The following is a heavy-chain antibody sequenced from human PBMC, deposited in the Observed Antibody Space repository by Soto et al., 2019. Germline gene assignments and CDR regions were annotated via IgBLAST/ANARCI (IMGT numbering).Heavy chain of an antibody. V-gene: IGHV3-53*01. CDR3: ARRDDSETFDI. D-gene: IGHD5-18*01. CDR1: GLSVTANY. Sequence: EVQLVESGGGQIKPGGSLRLICAASGLSVTANYMTWVRQAPGKGLEWLSIIYRGGGTYYADSLKGRAIISRDGSRNMVFLQMNSLTAEDAGVYYCARRDDSETFDIWGRGTAVNVSS. J-gene: IGHJ3*02. CDR2: IYRGGGT.